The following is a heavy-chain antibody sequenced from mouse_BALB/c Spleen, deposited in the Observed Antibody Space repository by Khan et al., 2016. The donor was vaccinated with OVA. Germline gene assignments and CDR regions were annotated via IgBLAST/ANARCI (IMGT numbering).Heavy chain of an antibody. Sequence: QVQLQQSGAELAKPGASVKMSCKASGYMFTSYWMNWVKQRPGQGLEWIGYINPSSGYTDYNQKVKDKATLTADKSSSTAYMQLSSLTSEDSAVYYCARSGYGSLAYWGQGTLVTVSA. J-gene: IGHJ3*01. CDR1: GYMFTSYW. D-gene: IGHD1-1*01. CDR2: INPSSGYT. V-gene: IGHV1-7*01. CDR3: ARSGYGSLAY.